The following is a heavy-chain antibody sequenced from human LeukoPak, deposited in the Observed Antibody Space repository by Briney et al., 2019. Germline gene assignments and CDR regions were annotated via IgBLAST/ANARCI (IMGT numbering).Heavy chain of an antibody. D-gene: IGHD6-13*01. CDR3: ARDSTRDSSSWFDY. CDR1: GFTFSNYG. J-gene: IGHJ4*02. Sequence: GGSLRLSCAASGFTFSNYGFHWVRQAPGKGLEWVAVIWYDGSNKYYADSVKGRFTISRDNSKNTLYLQMNSLRAEDTAVYYCARDSTRDSSSWFDYWGQGTLVTVSS. CDR2: IWYDGSNK. V-gene: IGHV3-33*01.